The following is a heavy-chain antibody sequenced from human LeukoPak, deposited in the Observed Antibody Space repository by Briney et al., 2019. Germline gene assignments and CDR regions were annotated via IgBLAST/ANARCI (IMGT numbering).Heavy chain of an antibody. CDR1: GGSISSYY. D-gene: IGHD3-3*01. Sequence: SETLSLTCTVSGGSISSYYWSWIRQPPGKGLEWIGYIYYSGSTNYNTALKSRVTISVDTSKNQFSLKLSSVTAADTAVYYCARARRSGYLDWGQGTLVTVSS. V-gene: IGHV4-59*12. CDR2: IYYSGST. J-gene: IGHJ4*02. CDR3: ARARRSGYLD.